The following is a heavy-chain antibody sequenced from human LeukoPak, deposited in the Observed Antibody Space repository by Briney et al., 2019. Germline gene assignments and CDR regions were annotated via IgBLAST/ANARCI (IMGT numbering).Heavy chain of an antibody. D-gene: IGHD2-2*01. Sequence: GGSLRLSCAASGFTFSNAWMNWVRQAPGKGLEWVGRIKSKTDGGTTDYAAPVKGRFTISRDDSKNTLYLQMNSLTAEDTAVYYCARGALYQYYMDVWGKGTTVTVSS. CDR2: IKSKTDGGTT. CDR3: ARGALYQYYMDV. CDR1: GFTFSNAW. J-gene: IGHJ6*03. V-gene: IGHV3-15*05.